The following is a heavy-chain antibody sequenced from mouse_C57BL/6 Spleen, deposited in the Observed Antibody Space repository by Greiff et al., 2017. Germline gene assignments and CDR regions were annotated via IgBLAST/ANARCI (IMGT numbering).Heavy chain of an antibody. CDR2: VWSGGST. CDR3: ARILSITTVEGLAY. CDR1: GFSLTSYG. V-gene: IGHV2-2*01. D-gene: IGHD1-1*01. J-gene: IGHJ3*01. Sequence: VQVVESGPGLVQPSPSLSISCTASGFSLTSYGVHWVRQSPGKGLEWLGVVWSGGSTDYNAAFISRLSISKDNAKSQVFFKMNSLQADDTAIYYWARILSITTVEGLAYWGQGTLVTVSA.